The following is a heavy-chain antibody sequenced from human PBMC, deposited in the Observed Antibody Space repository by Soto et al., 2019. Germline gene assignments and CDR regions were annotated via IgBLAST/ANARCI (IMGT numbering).Heavy chain of an antibody. Sequence: LRLSCAASGFTFSSYWMHWVRQAPGKGLVWVSRINSDGSSTSYADSVKGRFTISRDNAKNTLYLQMNSLRAEDTAVYYCARGGYSGYVYYYYYGMDVWGQGTTVTVSS. J-gene: IGHJ6*02. CDR2: INSDGSST. V-gene: IGHV3-74*01. CDR3: ARGGYSGYVYYYYYGMDV. D-gene: IGHD5-12*01. CDR1: GFTFSSYW.